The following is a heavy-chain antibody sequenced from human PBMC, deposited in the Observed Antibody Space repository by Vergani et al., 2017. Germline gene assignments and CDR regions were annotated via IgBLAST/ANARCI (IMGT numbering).Heavy chain of an antibody. CDR2: INPSGGHT. J-gene: IGHJ4*02. CDR3: ARGGYGILTGYRY. CDR1: GYTFSNNY. V-gene: IGHV1-46*03. D-gene: IGHD3-9*01. Sequence: QVQVVQSGAEVKKSGASVKVSCKTSGYTFSNNYMHWVRQAPGQGLEWMGIINPSGGHTNYAQKFQGRVTMTRDTSTSTVYMELSSLRSEDTAIYYCARGGYGILTGYRYWGQGTLVTVSA.